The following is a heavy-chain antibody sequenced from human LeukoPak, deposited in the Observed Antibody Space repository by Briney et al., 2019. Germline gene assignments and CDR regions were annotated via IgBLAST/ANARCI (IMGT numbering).Heavy chain of an antibody. J-gene: IGHJ6*03. CDR3: AKARLGYCISTACPTDYDFYYYMDV. CDR1: KFPFNSSG. Sequence: PGGSLRLSCAASKFPFNSSGMHWARQAPGKGLEWVAFIRYDGSKKLYADSVKGRFTISRDNSKNTLYLQVSSLRADDTAIYYCAKARLGYCISTACPTDYDFYYYMDVWGKGTTVTVSS. V-gene: IGHV3-30*02. CDR2: IRYDGSKK. D-gene: IGHD2-2*01.